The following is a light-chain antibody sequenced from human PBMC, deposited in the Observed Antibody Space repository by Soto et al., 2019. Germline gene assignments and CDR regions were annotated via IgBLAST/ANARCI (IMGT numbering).Light chain of an antibody. CDR3: VSYTNPGTYV. V-gene: IGLV2-14*03. Sequence: QSALTQPASVSGSPGQSVTISCAGASRDVTDSDSVSWYQHRPGEAPELKILDFTYRPSGVSDRFSGSLSADTASLTISGLQVEDDGDYYCVSYTNPGTYVFGPGTKLTVL. CDR2: DFT. CDR1: SRDVTDSDS. J-gene: IGLJ1*01.